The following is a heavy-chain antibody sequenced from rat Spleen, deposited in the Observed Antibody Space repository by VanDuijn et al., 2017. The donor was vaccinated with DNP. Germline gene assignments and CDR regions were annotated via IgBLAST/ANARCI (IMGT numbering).Heavy chain of an antibody. D-gene: IGHD1-6*01. Sequence: EVRLVESGGGLVQPGRSLKLSCAASGFSFSDYYMAWVRQAPGKGLEWVASTNTDGGSTHYSDSVKGRFTISRDNAENTVYLQMNSLRSEDTATYYCTTSEAYTTDAWGQGTSVTVSS. CDR3: TTSEAYTTDA. CDR2: TNTDGGST. CDR1: GFSFSDYY. J-gene: IGHJ4*01. V-gene: IGHV5-20*01.